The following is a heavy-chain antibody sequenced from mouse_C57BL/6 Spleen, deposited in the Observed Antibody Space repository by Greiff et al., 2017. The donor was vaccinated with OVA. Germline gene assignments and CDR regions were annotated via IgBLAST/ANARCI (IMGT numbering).Heavy chain of an antibody. Sequence: EVKLVESGGGLVKPGGSLKLSCAASGFTFSSYTMSWVRQTPEKRLEWVATISGGGGNTYYPDSVKGRFTISRDNAKNTLYLQMSSLSSEDTALYYCARAYDYDGFAYWGQGTLVTVSA. J-gene: IGHJ3*01. CDR3: ARAYDYDGFAY. CDR2: ISGGGGNT. V-gene: IGHV5-9*01. CDR1: GFTFSSYT. D-gene: IGHD2-4*01.